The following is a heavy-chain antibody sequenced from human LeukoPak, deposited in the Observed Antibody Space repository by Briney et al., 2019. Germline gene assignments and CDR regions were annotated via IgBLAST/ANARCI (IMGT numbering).Heavy chain of an antibody. V-gene: IGHV3-48*02. D-gene: IGHD3-10*01. CDR1: GFTFSSFC. Sequence: GGSLRLSCAASGFTFSSFCMNWVRQAPGKGLEWVSYISYSGSLTDHADSVKGRFTISRDNAKNSLSLQLNSLRDEDTAVYFCAKVIRGGYGMDVWGQGTTVTVSS. J-gene: IGHJ6*02. CDR3: AKVIRGGYGMDV. CDR2: ISYSGSLT.